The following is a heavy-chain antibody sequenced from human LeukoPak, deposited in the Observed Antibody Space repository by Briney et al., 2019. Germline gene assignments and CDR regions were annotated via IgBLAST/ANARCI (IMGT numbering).Heavy chain of an antibody. Sequence: ASVKVSCKASGYTFTSYDINWVRQATGQGLEWMGWMNPNSGNTGYAQKFQGRVTMTRNTSISTAYMELSSLRSEDTAVYYCARGRGSYDILTGYYTNFVYWGQGTLVTVSS. D-gene: IGHD3-9*01. CDR2: MNPNSGNT. CDR1: GYTFTSYD. V-gene: IGHV1-8*01. J-gene: IGHJ4*02. CDR3: ARGRGSYDILTGYYTNFVY.